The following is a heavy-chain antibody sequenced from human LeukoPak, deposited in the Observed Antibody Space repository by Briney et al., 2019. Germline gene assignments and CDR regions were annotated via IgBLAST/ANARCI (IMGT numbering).Heavy chain of an antibody. V-gene: IGHV5-51*01. CDR3: ARQRYCSSTSCYGRAGYYYYYMDV. CDR1: GYSFTSYW. J-gene: IGHJ6*03. Sequence: GESLKISCKGSGYSFTSYWIGWVRQMPGKGLEWMGIIYPGDSDTRYSPSFQGQVTISADKSISTAYLQWSSLKASDTAMYYCARQRYCSSTSCYGRAGYYYYYMDVWGKGTTVTVSS. D-gene: IGHD2-2*01. CDR2: IYPGDSDT.